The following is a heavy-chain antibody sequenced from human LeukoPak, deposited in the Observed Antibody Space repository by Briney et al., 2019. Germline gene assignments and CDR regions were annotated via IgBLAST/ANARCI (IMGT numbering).Heavy chain of an antibody. Sequence: SETLSLTCTVSGGSISSYYWSWIRQPPGKGLEWIGYIYYSGNTNYNPSLKSRVTMSVDTSKNQFSLKLSSVTAADTAVYYCAREPEGYYYYMDVWGKGTTVTISS. CDR2: IYYSGNT. V-gene: IGHV4-59*12. CDR3: AREPEGYYYYMDV. J-gene: IGHJ6*03. CDR1: GGSISSYY.